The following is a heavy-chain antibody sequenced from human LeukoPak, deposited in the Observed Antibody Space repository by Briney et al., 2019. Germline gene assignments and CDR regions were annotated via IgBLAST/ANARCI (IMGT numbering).Heavy chain of an antibody. CDR3: ARDGSSFCSRPSCYSGYYYYGMDV. CDR2: ISAYNGNT. V-gene: IGHV1-18*01. D-gene: IGHD2-2*01. Sequence: ASVTVSFKASGYTFISYGISWVRQAPGQGLEWMGWISAYNGNTNYAQKFQGRVTMTTDTSTSTAYMELRSLRSDDTAVYYCARDGSSFCSRPSCYSGYYYYGMDVWGQGTTVTVSS. J-gene: IGHJ6*02. CDR1: GYTFISYG.